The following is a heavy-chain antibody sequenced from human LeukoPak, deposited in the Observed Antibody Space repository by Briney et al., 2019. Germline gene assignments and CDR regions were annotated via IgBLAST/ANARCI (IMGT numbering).Heavy chain of an antibody. CDR2: INHRGDT. Sequence: SETLSLTCAVYGGSFSTYYWSWIRQSPGKGLEWIAEINHRGDTNYNPSVKSRVTISVDTSKNQFSLKVNSLTAADTAVYYCARGATISETGYFDYWGQGTLVTVSS. V-gene: IGHV4-34*01. J-gene: IGHJ4*03. D-gene: IGHD1-1*01. CDR3: ARGATISETGYFDY. CDR1: GGSFSTYY.